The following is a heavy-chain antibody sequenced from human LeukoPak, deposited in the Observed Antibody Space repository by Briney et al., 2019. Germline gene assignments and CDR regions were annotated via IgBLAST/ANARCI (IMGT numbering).Heavy chain of an antibody. V-gene: IGHV4-39*07. CDR2: INYSGTT. Sequence: PSETLSLTCIVSGGSISGSSYYWDWIRQPPGKGLEWIGAINYSGTTYYNPSLKSRVTISVDTSKNQFSLKLSSVTAADTAVYYCAVGGLRWYPLDHWGQGTLVTVSS. J-gene: IGHJ4*02. CDR3: AVGGLRWYPLDH. D-gene: IGHD4-23*01. CDR1: GGSISGSSYY.